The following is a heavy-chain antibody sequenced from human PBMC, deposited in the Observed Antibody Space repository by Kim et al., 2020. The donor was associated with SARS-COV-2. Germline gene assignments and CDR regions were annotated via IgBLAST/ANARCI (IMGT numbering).Heavy chain of an antibody. CDR2: ISAYNGNT. V-gene: IGHV1-18*01. Sequence: ASVKVSCKASGYTFTSYGISWVRQAPGQGLEWMGWISAYNGNTNYAQKLQGRVTMTTDTSTSTAYMELRSLRSDDTAVYYCARDAPGIPSSWYNYWGQGTLVTVSS. CDR1: GYTFTSYG. D-gene: IGHD6-13*01. CDR3: ARDAPGIPSSWYNY. J-gene: IGHJ4*02.